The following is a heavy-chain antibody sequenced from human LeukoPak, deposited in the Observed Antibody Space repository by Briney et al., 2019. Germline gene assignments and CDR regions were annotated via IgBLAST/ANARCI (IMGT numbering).Heavy chain of an antibody. D-gene: IGHD6-6*01. CDR3: ATLSHSSSSWDYYFDY. Sequence: GASAKVSCKVSGYTLTELSMHWVRQAPGKGLEWMGGFDPEDSETIYAQKFQGRVTMTEDTSTDTAYMELSSLRSEDTAVYYCATLSHSSSSWDYYFDYWGQGTLVTVSS. J-gene: IGHJ4*02. CDR2: FDPEDSET. CDR1: GYTLTELS. V-gene: IGHV1-24*01.